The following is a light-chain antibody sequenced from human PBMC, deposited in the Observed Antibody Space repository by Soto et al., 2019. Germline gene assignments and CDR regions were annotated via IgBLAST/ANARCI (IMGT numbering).Light chain of an antibody. CDR3: TLYTGITTLYVL. CDR2: EVS. CDR1: SSDVGAYNY. Sequence: QSALTQPASVSGSPGESITISCTGTSSDVGAYNYVSWYQQHPGKAPKLMIYEVSNRPSGVSNRFSGSKSANTASLTISGLQAEDEADYYCTLYTGITTLYVLFGGGTKLTVL. V-gene: IGLV2-14*01. J-gene: IGLJ2*01.